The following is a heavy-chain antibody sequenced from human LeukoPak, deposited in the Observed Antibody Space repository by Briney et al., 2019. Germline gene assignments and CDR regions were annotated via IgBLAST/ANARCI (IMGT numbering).Heavy chain of an antibody. CDR1: GFTFGSYT. Sequence: GGSLRLSCAASGFTFGSYTMSWVRQAPGKGLEWVSSIPGSSSPKYYADSVKGRFTSSRDNSKNTLYLHLTSLRVEDTAVYYCVKNVGYCSSSCSCLYFDSWGQGSLVTVSP. V-gene: IGHV3-23*01. CDR3: VKNVGYCSSSCSCLYFDS. J-gene: IGHJ4*02. CDR2: IPGSSSPK. D-gene: IGHD2-2*01.